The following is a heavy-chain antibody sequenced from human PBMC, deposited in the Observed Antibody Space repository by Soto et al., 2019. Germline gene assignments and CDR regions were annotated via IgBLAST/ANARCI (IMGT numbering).Heavy chain of an antibody. V-gene: IGHV3-64*01. D-gene: IGHD2-8*02. Sequence: GGSLRLSCAASGFTFSTYPMHWVRQGPGTGLEYVAGISGNGGSTHYANSVKGRFTISRDNSKSTLYLQMGNLRAEDMAVYYCARDYCPGGVCYTIFDYWGQGTLVTVSS. J-gene: IGHJ4*02. CDR1: GFTFSTYP. CDR2: ISGNGGST. CDR3: ARDYCPGGVCYTIFDY.